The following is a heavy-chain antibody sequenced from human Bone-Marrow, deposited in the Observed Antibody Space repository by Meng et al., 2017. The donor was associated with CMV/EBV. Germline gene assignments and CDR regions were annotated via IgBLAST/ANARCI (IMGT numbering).Heavy chain of an antibody. Sequence: GSVSGGSFSGYYWRWIRQPPGKGLEWIGEINHSGSTNSNPSLKSRVTISVDTSKNQFSPKLSSVTAADTAVYYCARGGKRPGWFDPWGQGTLVTVSS. CDR1: GGSFSGYY. CDR2: INHSGST. J-gene: IGHJ5*02. CDR3: ARGGKRPGWFDP. D-gene: IGHD3-10*01. V-gene: IGHV4-34*01.